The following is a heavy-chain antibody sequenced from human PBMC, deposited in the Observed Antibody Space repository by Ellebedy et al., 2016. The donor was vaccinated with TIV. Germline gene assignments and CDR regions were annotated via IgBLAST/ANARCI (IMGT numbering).Heavy chain of an antibody. CDR2: IYYSGST. J-gene: IGHJ5*02. Sequence: SETLSLTXTVSGGSISSGGYYWSWIRQHPGKGLEWIGYIYYSGSTYYNPSLKSRVTISVDTSKNQFSLKLSSVTAADTAVYYCATVEWLLSGFDPWGQGTLVTVSS. CDR3: ATVEWLLSGFDP. D-gene: IGHD3-3*01. CDR1: GGSISSGGYY. V-gene: IGHV4-31*03.